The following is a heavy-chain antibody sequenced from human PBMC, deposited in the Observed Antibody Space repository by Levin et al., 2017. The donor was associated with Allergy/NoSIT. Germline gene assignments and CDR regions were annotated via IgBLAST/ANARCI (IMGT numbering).Heavy chain of an antibody. V-gene: IGHV3-30*04. J-gene: IGHJ4*02. Sequence: GGSLRLSCAASGFTFSSYAIHWVRQAPGKGLEWVSVISYDDRNKFYADFVKGRFTISRDNSKNTLYLQMNSLTSEDTAMYYCARVGVPTATRGGYLDYWGQGTLVTVSS. CDR1: GFTFSSYA. CDR2: ISYDDRNK. D-gene: IGHD2-15*01. CDR3: ARVGVPTATRGGYLDY.